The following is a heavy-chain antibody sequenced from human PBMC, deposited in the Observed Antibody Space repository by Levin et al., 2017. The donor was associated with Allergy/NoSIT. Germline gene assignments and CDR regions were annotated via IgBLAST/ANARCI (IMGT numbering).Heavy chain of an antibody. D-gene: IGHD3-10*01. Sequence: QPGGSLRLSCVASGFTFDNDVMGWAGQAQGKGLEWVSPITGSGGGTNLADPGRGRSTISRDNSKNPLFLELTRLRVDDTAFYYCANLRGGWPYYFESWGQGTLVTVSS. J-gene: IGHJ4*02. CDR3: ANLRGGWPYYFES. V-gene: IGHV3-23*01. CDR2: ITGSGGGT. CDR1: GFTFDNDV.